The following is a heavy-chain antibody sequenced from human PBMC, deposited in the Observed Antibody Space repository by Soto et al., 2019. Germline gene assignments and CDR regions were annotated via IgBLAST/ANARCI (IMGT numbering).Heavy chain of an antibody. D-gene: IGHD3-22*01. Sequence: QVQLVESGGGVVQPGTSLRISCAASGFTFSNYAMHWVRQTPGKGLEWVAVISYDGRNKDYADSVKGRLTISRDNSQNTLYLQMDSLRAEDTAVYYCARGKSGYYYDRYFDYWGQGTLVTVSP. CDR3: ARGKSGYYYDRYFDY. J-gene: IGHJ4*02. CDR1: GFTFSNYA. V-gene: IGHV3-30*04. CDR2: ISYDGRNK.